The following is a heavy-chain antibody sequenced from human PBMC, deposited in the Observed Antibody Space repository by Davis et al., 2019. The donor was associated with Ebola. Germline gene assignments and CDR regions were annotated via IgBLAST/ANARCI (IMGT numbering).Heavy chain of an antibody. J-gene: IGHJ2*01. Sequence: ASVKVSCKASGYTFTGYYMHWVRQAPGQGLEWLGWINPNSGGTNYAQKFQGRVTMTRDTSISTAYMDLSRLRSDDTAVYYCARGFSEYAFWSGYSAGMYFDLWGRGTLVTVSS. CDR2: INPNSGGT. CDR3: ARGFSEYAFWSGYSAGMYFDL. V-gene: IGHV1-2*02. D-gene: IGHD3-3*01. CDR1: GYTFTGYY.